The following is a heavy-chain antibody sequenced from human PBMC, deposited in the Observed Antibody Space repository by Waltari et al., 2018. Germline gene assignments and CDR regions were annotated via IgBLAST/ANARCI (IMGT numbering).Heavy chain of an antibody. CDR3: ASGSKGYSSSTFDY. D-gene: IGHD6-6*01. Sequence: QVQLQESGPGLVKPSETLSLTCTVSGGSISSYYWSWIRQPPGKGLEWIGYIYYSGSTNYNPALKSRVTISVDTSKNQFSLKLSSVTAADTAVYYCASGSKGYSSSTFDYWGQGTLVTVSS. V-gene: IGHV4-59*01. CDR2: IYYSGST. CDR1: GGSISSYY. J-gene: IGHJ4*02.